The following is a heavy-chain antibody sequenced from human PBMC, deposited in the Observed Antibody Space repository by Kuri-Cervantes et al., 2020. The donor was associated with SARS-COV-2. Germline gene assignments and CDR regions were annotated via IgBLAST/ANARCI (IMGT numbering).Heavy chain of an antibody. CDR2: INYSGST. V-gene: IGHV4-39*07. CDR1: GGSISSRSYY. D-gene: IGHD3-16*01. Sequence: GSLRLSCTVSGGSISSRSYYWGWIRQPPGKGLEWVGNINYSGSTYYNPALKSRITMSVDTSKNQFSLKLSSVTAADTAVYYCARGELGAYYYYMDVWGKGTTVTVSS. J-gene: IGHJ6*03. CDR3: ARGELGAYYYYMDV.